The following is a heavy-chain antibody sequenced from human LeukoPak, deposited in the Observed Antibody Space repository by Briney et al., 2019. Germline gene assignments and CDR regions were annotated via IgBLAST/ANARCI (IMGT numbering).Heavy chain of an antibody. V-gene: IGHV1-69*05. D-gene: IGHD3-22*01. CDR2: IIPILGTA. J-gene: IGHJ3*02. CDR1: GGTFGSYG. CDR3: AREVLGYDSSGYYGAFDI. Sequence: ASVKVSCKASGGTFGSYGISWVRQAPGQGLEWMGGIIPILGTANYAQKFQGRVTITTDESTSTAYMELSSLKSEDTAVYYCAREVLGYDSSGYYGAFDIWGQGTMVTVSS.